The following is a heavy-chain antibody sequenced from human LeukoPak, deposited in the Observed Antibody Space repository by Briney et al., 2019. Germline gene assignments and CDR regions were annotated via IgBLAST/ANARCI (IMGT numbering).Heavy chain of an antibody. Sequence: GGSLRLSCAASGFTFSSYWMSWVRQAPGKGLEWVANIKQDGSEKYYVDSVKGRFTISRDNSKNTLYLQMNSLRAEDTAVYYCARDVGAAQYYYYGMDVWGQGTTVTVSS. CDR1: GFTFSSYW. CDR3: ARDVGAAQYYYYGMDV. J-gene: IGHJ6*02. CDR2: IKQDGSEK. V-gene: IGHV3-7*03. D-gene: IGHD6-13*01.